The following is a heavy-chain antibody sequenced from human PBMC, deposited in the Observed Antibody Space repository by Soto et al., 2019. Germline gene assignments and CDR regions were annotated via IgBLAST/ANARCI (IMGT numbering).Heavy chain of an antibody. CDR3: AKDITIFGVARYNWFDP. J-gene: IGHJ5*02. D-gene: IGHD3-3*01. CDR2: ISYDGSNK. CDR1: GFTFSSYG. V-gene: IGHV3-30*18. Sequence: GGSLRLSCAASGFTFSSYGMHWVRQAPGKGLEWVAVISYDGSNKYYADSVKGRFTISRDNSKNTLYLQMNSLRAEDTAVYYCAKDITIFGVARYNWFDPWGQGTLVTVSS.